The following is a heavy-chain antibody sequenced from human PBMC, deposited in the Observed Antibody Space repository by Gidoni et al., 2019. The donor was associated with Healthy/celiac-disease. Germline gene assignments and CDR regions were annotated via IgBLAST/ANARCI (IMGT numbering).Heavy chain of an antibody. D-gene: IGHD2-2*01. V-gene: IGHV3-30*02. CDR3: AKDPPYIPASLGWFDP. Sequence: QVQLVESGGGVVQPGGSLRLSCAASGFTFGSYGMHWVRQAPGKGLEWVAFIRYDGSNKYYADSVKGRFTISRDNSKNTLYLQMNSLRAEDTAVYYCAKDPPYIPASLGWFDPWGQGTLVTVSS. J-gene: IGHJ5*02. CDR1: GFTFGSYG. CDR2: IRYDGSNK.